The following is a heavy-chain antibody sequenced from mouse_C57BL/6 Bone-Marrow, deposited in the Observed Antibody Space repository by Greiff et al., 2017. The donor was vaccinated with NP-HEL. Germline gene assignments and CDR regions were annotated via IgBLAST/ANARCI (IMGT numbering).Heavy chain of an antibody. CDR3: ARGGSCYFDV. J-gene: IGHJ1*03. CDR1: GYSITSGYY. Sequence: EVQLMESGPGLVKPSQSLSLTCSVTGYSITSGYYWNWIRQFPGNKLEWMGYISYDGSNNYNPSLKNRISITRDTSKNQFFLKLNSVTTEDTATYYCARGGSCYFDVWGTGTTVTVSS. CDR2: ISYDGSN. V-gene: IGHV3-6*01.